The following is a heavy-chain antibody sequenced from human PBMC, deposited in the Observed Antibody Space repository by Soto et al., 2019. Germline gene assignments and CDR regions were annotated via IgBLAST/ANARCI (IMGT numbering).Heavy chain of an antibody. J-gene: IGHJ6*02. CDR1: GGSISSYY. V-gene: IGHV4-59*01. D-gene: IGHD6-19*01. Sequence: PSETLSLTCTVSGGSISSYYWSWIRQPPGKGLEWIGYIYYSGSTNYNPSLKSRVTISVDTSKNQFSLKLSSVTAADTAVYYCARGRSGGWSLRYYYYYGMDVWGQGTTVTVSS. CDR2: IYYSGST. CDR3: ARGRSGGWSLRYYYYYGMDV.